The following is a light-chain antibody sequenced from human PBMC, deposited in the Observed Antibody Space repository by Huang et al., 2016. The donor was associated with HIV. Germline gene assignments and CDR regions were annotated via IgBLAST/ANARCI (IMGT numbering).Light chain of an antibody. CDR2: AAS. V-gene: IGKV1-39*01. Sequence: DIQMTQSPSSLSASVGDRITITCRASQTINTYLNWYQQKPGKAPRLLISAASSSQSGVPSRFSGSGSGTDFTLTISSLQPGDFATYYCQQSDSIPRTFGQGTTVEIK. J-gene: IGKJ1*01. CDR3: QQSDSIPRT. CDR1: QTINTY.